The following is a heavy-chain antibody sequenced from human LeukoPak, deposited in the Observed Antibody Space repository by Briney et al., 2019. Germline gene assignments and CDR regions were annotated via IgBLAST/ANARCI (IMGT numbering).Heavy chain of an antibody. CDR2: ISSSSSTI. Sequence: GGSLRLSCAASGFTFSSYSMTWVRQAPGKGLEWVSYISSSSSTIYYAGSVKGRFTISRDNAKNSLYLQMNSLRAEDTAVYYCARAGYYDSSGYEPIRDAFDIWGQGTMVTVSS. J-gene: IGHJ3*02. CDR3: ARAGYYDSSGYEPIRDAFDI. CDR1: GFTFSSYS. D-gene: IGHD3-22*01. V-gene: IGHV3-48*01.